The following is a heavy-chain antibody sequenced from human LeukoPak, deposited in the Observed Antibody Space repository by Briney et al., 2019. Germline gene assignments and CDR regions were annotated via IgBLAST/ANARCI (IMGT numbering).Heavy chain of an antibody. V-gene: IGHV5-51*01. Sequence: GEALKISGKGSGYSFTSYWIGWVRQMPGKGLDWMGIIYPGDSDTRYSPSFQGQVTISADKFISTAYLQWNSLKASDTAMYCCARISRDHYDSSGYYEGFDYWGQGTLVTVPS. CDR3: ARISRDHYDSSGYYEGFDY. J-gene: IGHJ4*02. CDR2: IYPGDSDT. CDR1: GYSFTSYW. D-gene: IGHD3-22*01.